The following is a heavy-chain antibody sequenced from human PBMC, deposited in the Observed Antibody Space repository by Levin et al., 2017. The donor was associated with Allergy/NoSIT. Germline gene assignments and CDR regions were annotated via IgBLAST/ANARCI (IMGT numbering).Heavy chain of an antibody. Sequence: PGGSLRLSCAASGFTFTNAWMTWVRQAPGKGLEWIGRIKSKTDGGTTDYAAPVRGRFTISRNDSESTLFLQMNSLKTEDTAVYYCTADFGGNSRAIDYWGQGTLVTVSS. CDR3: TADFGGNSRAIDY. V-gene: IGHV3-15*01. J-gene: IGHJ4*02. CDR1: GFTFTNAW. D-gene: IGHD4-23*01. CDR2: IKSKTDGGTT.